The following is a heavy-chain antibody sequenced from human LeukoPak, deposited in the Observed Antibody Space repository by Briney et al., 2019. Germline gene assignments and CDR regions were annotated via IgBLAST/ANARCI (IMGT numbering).Heavy chain of an antibody. CDR3: ARDEYDFWSGTYYFDY. D-gene: IGHD3-3*01. CDR1: GFTFSSYA. Sequence: GRSLRLSCAASGFTFSSYAMHWVRQAPGKGLEWVAVISYDESNKYYADSVQSRFTISRDNSKNTLYLQMSSLRAEDTAVYYCARDEYDFWSGTYYFDYWGQGTLVTVSS. V-gene: IGHV3-30-3*01. CDR2: ISYDESNK. J-gene: IGHJ4*02.